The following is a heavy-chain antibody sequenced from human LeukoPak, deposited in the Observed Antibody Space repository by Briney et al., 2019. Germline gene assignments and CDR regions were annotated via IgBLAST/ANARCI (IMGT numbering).Heavy chain of an antibody. D-gene: IGHD3-10*01. Sequence: SETLSLTCTVSGGSISSYHWSWIRQPPGKGLEWIGYIYHSGDTRYNPSLKSRVTISVDTSKNQFSLNLSSVTAADTAVYYCARDPRGVSKPYYFDYWGQGTLITVS. CDR2: IYHSGDT. V-gene: IGHV4-59*12. CDR1: GGSISSYH. J-gene: IGHJ4*02. CDR3: ARDPRGVSKPYYFDY.